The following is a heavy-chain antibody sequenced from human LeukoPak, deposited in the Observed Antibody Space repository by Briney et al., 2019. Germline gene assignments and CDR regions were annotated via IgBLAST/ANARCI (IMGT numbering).Heavy chain of an antibody. V-gene: IGHV3-74*01. D-gene: IGHD3-16*02. CDR1: GFTFSTYA. CDR3: AREPGDRYTLDY. CDR2: ITNDGSST. Sequence: GGSLRLSCAASGFTFSTYAMGWVRQAPGKGLVWVSRITNDGSSTTYADSEKGRFTVSRDNAKNTLYLQMNSLRAEDTAVYYCAREPGDRYTLDYWGQGTLVTVSS. J-gene: IGHJ4*02.